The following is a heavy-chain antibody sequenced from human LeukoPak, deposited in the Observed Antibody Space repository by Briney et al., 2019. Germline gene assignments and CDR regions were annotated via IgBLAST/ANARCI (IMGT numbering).Heavy chain of an antibody. CDR1: GFTFSSYW. CDR3: ARNRYFDWLTFDY. CDR2: IKQDGSEK. Sequence: PGGSLRLSCAASGFTFSSYWMSWVRQAPGEGLEWVANIKQDGSEKYYVDSVKGRFTISRDNAKNSLYLQMNSLRAEDTAVYYCARNRYFDWLTFDYWGQGTLVTVSS. D-gene: IGHD3-9*01. V-gene: IGHV3-7*03. J-gene: IGHJ4*02.